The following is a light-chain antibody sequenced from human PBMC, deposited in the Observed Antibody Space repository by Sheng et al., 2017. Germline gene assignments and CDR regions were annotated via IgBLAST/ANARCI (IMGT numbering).Light chain of an antibody. CDR3: LLYYGDARV. J-gene: IGLJ3*02. Sequence: QTVVTQEPSLTVSPGGTVTLTCASGTGAVTSGFYPNWFQQKPGQAPRPLIYSTIIRHSSTPARFSGSLLGGKAALTLSGVQPEDEAEYYCLLYYGDARVFGGGTKLTVL. CDR1: TGAVTSGFY. V-gene: IGLV7-43*01. CDR2: STI.